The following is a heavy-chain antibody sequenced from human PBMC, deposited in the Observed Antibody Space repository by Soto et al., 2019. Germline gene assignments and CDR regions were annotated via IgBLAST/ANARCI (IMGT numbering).Heavy chain of an antibody. V-gene: IGHV4-31*03. Sequence: QVQLRESGPGLVRPSQTLSLTCTVSGGSISRGGYYWTWIRQHPGKGLEWIGHIYYSGSSFYNPSLKSRVTISVDTSKNQFSLKLTSVTAADTVVYYCARASDAYSVDSWGQGTLVTVSS. D-gene: IGHD4-4*01. CDR3: ARASDAYSVDS. CDR2: IYYSGSS. CDR1: GGSISRGGYY. J-gene: IGHJ4*02.